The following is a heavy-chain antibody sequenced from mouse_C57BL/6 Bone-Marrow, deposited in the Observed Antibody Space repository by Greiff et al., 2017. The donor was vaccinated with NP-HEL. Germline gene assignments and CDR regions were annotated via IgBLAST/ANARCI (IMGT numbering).Heavy chain of an antibody. CDR2: IYPRSGNT. V-gene: IGHV1-81*01. CDR1: GYPFTSYG. CDR3: DIADGDPYYALDY. J-gene: IGHJ4*01. D-gene: IGHD2-13*01. Sequence: QVQLQQSGAELARPGASVKLSCKASGYPFTSYGISWVKQRTGQGLEWIGEIYPRSGNTYYNEKFKGKATLTVDKPSSTAYMQLSSLTSEDSEVYSCDIADGDPYYALDYWGQGTTVTVSS.